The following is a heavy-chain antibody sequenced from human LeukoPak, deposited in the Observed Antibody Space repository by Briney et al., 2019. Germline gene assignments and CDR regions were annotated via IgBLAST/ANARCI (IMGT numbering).Heavy chain of an antibody. Sequence: ASVKVPCRASGYAFTSYYMHWVRQAPGQGLEWMGIINPSGGSTSYAQKFQGRVTMTRDTSTSTVYMELSSLRSEDTAVYYCARDTLGAPRWFDYWGQGTLVTVSS. D-gene: IGHD4-23*01. V-gene: IGHV1-46*01. CDR1: GYAFTSYY. CDR3: ARDTLGAPRWFDY. CDR2: INPSGGST. J-gene: IGHJ4*02.